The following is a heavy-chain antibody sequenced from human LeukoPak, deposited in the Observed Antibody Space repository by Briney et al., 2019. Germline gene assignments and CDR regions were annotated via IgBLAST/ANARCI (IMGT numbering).Heavy chain of an antibody. Sequence: GTLRLSCAASGFIFSSHGMNWVRQAPGKGLEWIGEINHSGSTNYNPSLMSRVTISLDTSKNQFSLKLSSVTAADTAVYYCARIWGKYQLPYYFFDYWGQGTLVTVSS. J-gene: IGHJ4*02. D-gene: IGHD2-2*01. CDR1: GFIFSSHG. V-gene: IGHV4-34*01. CDR3: ARIWGKYQLPYYFFDY. CDR2: INHSGST.